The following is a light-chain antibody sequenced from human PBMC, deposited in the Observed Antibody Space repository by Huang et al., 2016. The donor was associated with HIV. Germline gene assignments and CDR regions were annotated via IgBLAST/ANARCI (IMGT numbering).Light chain of an antibody. V-gene: IGKV3-15*01. Sequence: EIVMTQSPGTLSVSPGERVTLSCSANASVSSSVAWYQQVSGQPPSILIYDASTRATGIPPRFSGSGSGTIFTLTISSLQSEDFAVYYCQQYNDWPPITFGQGTRLDIK. CDR3: QQYNDWPPIT. CDR2: DAS. J-gene: IGKJ5*01. CDR1: ASVSSS.